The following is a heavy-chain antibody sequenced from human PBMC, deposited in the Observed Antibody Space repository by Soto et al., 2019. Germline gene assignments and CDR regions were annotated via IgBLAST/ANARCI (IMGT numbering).Heavy chain of an antibody. CDR3: ARDVDSTDYYYYGMDV. D-gene: IGHD3-22*01. CDR2: IWYDGSNK. V-gene: IGHV3-33*01. CDR1: GFTFSSYG. J-gene: IGHJ6*02. Sequence: QVQLVESGGGVVQPGRSLRLSCAASGFTFSSYGMHWVRQAPGKGLEWVAVIWYDGSNKYYADSVKGRFTISRDNSKNTVYLQMNSLRAEDTAVYYCARDVDSTDYYYYGMDVWGQGSTVAVSS.